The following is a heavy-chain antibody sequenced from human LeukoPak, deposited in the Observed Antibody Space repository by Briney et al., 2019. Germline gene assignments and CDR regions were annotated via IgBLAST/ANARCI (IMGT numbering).Heavy chain of an antibody. CDR2: IRSKAYGGTT. CDR1: GFSFGDYT. V-gene: IGHV3-49*04. CDR3: TRFYSESSSWALDY. D-gene: IGHD6-13*01. J-gene: IGHJ4*02. Sequence: GGSLRLSCTVSGFSFGDYTMSWVRQAPGKGLEWVGSIRSKAYGGTTEYAASVKGRFTISRGDSKTIAYLQMNSLKTEDTAVYYCTRFYSESSSWALDYWGQGTLVTVSS.